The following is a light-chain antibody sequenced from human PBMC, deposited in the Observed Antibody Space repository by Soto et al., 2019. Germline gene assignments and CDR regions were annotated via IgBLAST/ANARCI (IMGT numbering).Light chain of an antibody. CDR3: QQYGGSPIT. CDR2: GAS. J-gene: IGKJ5*01. Sequence: EIVLTQSPGTLSLSPVDRATLSCRASQTVGSSFLAWFQHKPGQAPRLLISGASSRATGIPDRFSGSGSETDFTLTISRLEPEDFALYYCQQYGGSPITFGQGTRLEIK. CDR1: QTVGSSF. V-gene: IGKV3-20*01.